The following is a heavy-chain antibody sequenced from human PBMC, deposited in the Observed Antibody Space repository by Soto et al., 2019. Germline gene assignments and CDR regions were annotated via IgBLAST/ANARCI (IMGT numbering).Heavy chain of an antibody. CDR1: GFTFSSYS. CDR3: ARDSYYHSSSGYYVFDY. J-gene: IGHJ4*02. V-gene: IGHV3-48*01. CDR2: ISSSSSTI. D-gene: IGHD3-22*01. Sequence: SGFTFSSYSMNWVRQAPGKGLEWVSYISSSSSTIYYADSVKGRLTISRDNAKNSLYLQMNSLRPEDTAVYYCARDSYYHSSSGYYVFDYWGQGTLVTVSS.